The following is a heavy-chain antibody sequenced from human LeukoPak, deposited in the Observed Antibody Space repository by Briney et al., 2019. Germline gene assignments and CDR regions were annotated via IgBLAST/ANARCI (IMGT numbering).Heavy chain of an antibody. V-gene: IGHV1-69*13. CDR3: ARNGGYCSGGSCYGRDYYYYYGMDV. CDR2: IIPIFGTT. D-gene: IGHD2-15*01. J-gene: IGHJ6*02. Sequence: ASVKVSSKASGGTFSSYATSWVRQAPGQGLEWMGGIIPIFGTTNYAQKFQGRVTITADESTSTAYMELSSLRSEDTAVYYCARNGGYCSGGSCYGRDYYYYYGMDVWGQGTTVTVSS. CDR1: GGTFSSYA.